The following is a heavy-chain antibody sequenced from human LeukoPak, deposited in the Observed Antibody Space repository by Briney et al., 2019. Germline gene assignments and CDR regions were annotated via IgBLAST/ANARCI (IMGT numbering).Heavy chain of an antibody. CDR1: GGSISSGDYY. J-gene: IGHJ5*02. CDR2: IHYSGST. CDR3: ARGRDWFDP. V-gene: IGHV4-30-4*01. Sequence: PSETLSLTCTDSGGSISSGDYYWSWIRQPPGKGLEWIGYIHYSGSTYYNPSLKSRVTISVDTSKNQFSLKLTSVTAADTAVYYCARGRDWFDPWGQGTLVTVSS.